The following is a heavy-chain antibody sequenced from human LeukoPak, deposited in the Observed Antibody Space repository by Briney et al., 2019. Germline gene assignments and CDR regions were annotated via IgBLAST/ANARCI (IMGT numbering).Heavy chain of an antibody. J-gene: IGHJ6*03. CDR2: IRYNGSNK. V-gene: IGHV3-30*02. CDR3: AKSMGVQDSYYYYMDV. Sequence: GGSLRLSCAASGFTFSSYGMHWARQAPGKGLERVAFIRYNGSNKYYADSVKGRFTISRDNSKNTLYLQMNSLRAEDTAVYYCAKSMGVQDSYYYYMDVWGKGTTVTVSS. CDR1: GFTFSSYG. D-gene: IGHD1-1*01.